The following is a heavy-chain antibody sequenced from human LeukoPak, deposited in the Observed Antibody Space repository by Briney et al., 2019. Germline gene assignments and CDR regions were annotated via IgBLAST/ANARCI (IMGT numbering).Heavy chain of an antibody. CDR3: ARSTSLGLYFDY. Sequence: SETLSLTCTVSGGSISSYYWSWIRQPPGKGLEWIGYIYYSGSTNYNPSLKSRVTISVDTSKNQFSLKLTSVTAADTAVYYCARSTSLGLYFDYWGQGALVAVPS. D-gene: IGHD1-26*01. CDR1: GGSISSYY. CDR2: IYYSGST. V-gene: IGHV4-59*01. J-gene: IGHJ4*02.